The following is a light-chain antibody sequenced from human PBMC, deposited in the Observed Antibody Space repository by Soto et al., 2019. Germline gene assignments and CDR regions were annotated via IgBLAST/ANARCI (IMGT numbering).Light chain of an antibody. J-gene: IGLJ1*01. CDR1: SSDVGAYDY. Sequence: QSALTQPPSASGSPGQSVAISCTGTSSDVGAYDYVSWYQQHPGKGPKLLMYVVNKRPSGVPDRFSGSKSGNTASLTVTGLQAEDEADYYCSSYAGTHIVFGTGTKLTVL. CDR3: SSYAGTHIV. CDR2: VVN. V-gene: IGLV2-8*01.